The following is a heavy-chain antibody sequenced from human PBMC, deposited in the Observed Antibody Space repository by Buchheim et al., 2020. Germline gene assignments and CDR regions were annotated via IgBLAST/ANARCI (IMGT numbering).Heavy chain of an antibody. J-gene: IGHJ6*02. CDR3: ARAKEASSGYYYYYYGMDV. CDR1: GFTFSSYS. Sequence: EVQLVESGGGLVKPGGSLRLSCAASGFTFSSYSMNWVRQAPGKGLEWVSSISSSSSYIYYADSVKGRFTISRDNAKNSLYLKMNSLRAEDTAVYYCARAKEASSGYYYYYYGMDVWGQGTT. CDR2: ISSSSSYI. D-gene: IGHD3-22*01. V-gene: IGHV3-21*01.